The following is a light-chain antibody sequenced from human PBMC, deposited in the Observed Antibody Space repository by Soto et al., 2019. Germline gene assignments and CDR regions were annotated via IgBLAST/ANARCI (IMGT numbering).Light chain of an antibody. V-gene: IGKV1-39*01. Sequence: DIQLTQSPSSLSASVGDRVTITCRASERISNYLNWYQQKPGTAPKLLIWSSSTLPSGVPSRFSGIGSGTDFTLSISGLQPEDFAVYYCQQSYNTPRTFGQGTKVEVK. J-gene: IGKJ1*01. CDR1: ERISNY. CDR2: SSS. CDR3: QQSYNTPRT.